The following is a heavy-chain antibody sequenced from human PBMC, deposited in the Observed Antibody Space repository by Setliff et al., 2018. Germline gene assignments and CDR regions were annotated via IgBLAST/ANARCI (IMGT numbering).Heavy chain of an antibody. D-gene: IGHD2-2*01. CDR2: NSA. CDR3: ARGSPDFVVVPAAAKFNF. J-gene: IGHJ4*02. CDR1: GYTFTNFG. Sequence: ASVKVSCKTSGYTFTNFGINWVRQAPGQGLEWMGWNSAYAQKFQGRVTMTTDTPTSTAYMELRSLRSDDTAVYYCARGSPDFVVVPAAAKFNFWGQGTLVTVSS. V-gene: IGHV1-18*01.